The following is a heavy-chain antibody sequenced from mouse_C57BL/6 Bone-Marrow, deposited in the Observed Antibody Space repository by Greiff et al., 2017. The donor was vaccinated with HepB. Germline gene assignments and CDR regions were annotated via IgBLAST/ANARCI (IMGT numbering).Heavy chain of an antibody. J-gene: IGHJ3*01. D-gene: IGHD1-1*01. V-gene: IGHV1-50*01. CDR2: IDPSDSYT. CDR1: GYTFTSYW. Sequence: VQLQQPGAELVKPGASVKLSCKASGYTFTSYWMQWVKQRPGQGLEWIGEIDPSDSYTNYNQKFKGKATLTVDTSSSTAYMQLSSLTSEDSAVYYWARWGITTVVERTYWGQGTLVTVSA. CDR3: ARWGITTVVERTY.